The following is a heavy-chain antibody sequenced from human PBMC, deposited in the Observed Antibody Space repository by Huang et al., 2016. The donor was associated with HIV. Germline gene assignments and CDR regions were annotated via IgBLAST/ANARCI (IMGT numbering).Heavy chain of an antibody. J-gene: IGHJ4*02. CDR3: VRDSSSGLQLRY. Sequence: EVQLVESGGGLAQPGGSLGLSCVASGYTFSTYSMNWVRQEPGKGLEWVSYISKTSGATSYAESVKGRFTVSRDNVKNSLYLQMNRLRVEDTAMYYCVRDSSSGLQLRYWGQGALVIVS. V-gene: IGHV3-48*01. CDR2: ISKTSGAT. CDR1: GYTFSTYS. D-gene: IGHD3-22*01.